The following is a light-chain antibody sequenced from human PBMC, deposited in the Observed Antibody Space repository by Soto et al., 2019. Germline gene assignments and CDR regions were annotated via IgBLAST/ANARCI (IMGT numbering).Light chain of an antibody. J-gene: IGLJ2*01. Sequence: QSALTQPASVSGSPGQSITISCTGTSSDVGGYNYVSWYQQHPGKAPKLMIYDVSNRPSGVSNRFSGSNSGNTASLTISALQAEDEADYYCSSYTSSSTVVFGGGTKLSVL. CDR2: DVS. CDR1: SSDVGGYNY. CDR3: SSYTSSSTVV. V-gene: IGLV2-14*01.